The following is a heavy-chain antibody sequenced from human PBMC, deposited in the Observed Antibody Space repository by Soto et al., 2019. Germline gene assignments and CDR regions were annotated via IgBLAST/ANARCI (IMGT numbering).Heavy chain of an antibody. J-gene: IGHJ6*02. V-gene: IGHV1-69*13. CDR1: GGTFSSYA. CDR2: IIPIFGTA. Sequence: GASVKVSCKASGGTFSSYAISWVRQAPGQGLEWMGGIIPIFGTANYAQKFQGRVTITADESTSTAYMELSSLRSEDTAVYYCERVGEPSAPFVVVSTAQNTPRYYYYGMDVWGQGTTVTVSS. D-gene: IGHD3-22*01. CDR3: ERVGEPSAPFVVVSTAQNTPRYYYYGMDV.